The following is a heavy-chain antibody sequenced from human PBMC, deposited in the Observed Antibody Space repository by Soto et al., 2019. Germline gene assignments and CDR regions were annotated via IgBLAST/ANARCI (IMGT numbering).Heavy chain of an antibody. CDR1: GGSISSGDYY. CDR3: ARELGVTRLSWFDP. V-gene: IGHV4-30-4*01. D-gene: IGHD1-26*01. J-gene: IGHJ5*02. CDR2: IYYSGST. Sequence: SETLSLTCTVSGGSISSGDYYWSWIRQPPGKGLEWIGYIYYSGSTYYNPSLKSRVTISVDTSKNQFSLKLSSVTAADTAVYYCARELGVTRLSWFDPWGQGTLVTV.